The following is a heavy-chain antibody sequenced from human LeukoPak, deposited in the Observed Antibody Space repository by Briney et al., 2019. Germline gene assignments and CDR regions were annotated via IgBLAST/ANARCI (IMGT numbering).Heavy chain of an antibody. J-gene: IGHJ4*02. Sequence: SDTLSLTCAVYGGSFSGYYWSWIRQPPGKGLEWIGEINHSGSTNYNPSLKSRVTISVDTSKNQFSLKLSSVTAADTAVYYCARGLDGDVFDYWGQGTLVTVSS. CDR1: GGSFSGYY. CDR2: INHSGST. V-gene: IGHV4-34*01. CDR3: ARGLDGDVFDY. D-gene: IGHD4-17*01.